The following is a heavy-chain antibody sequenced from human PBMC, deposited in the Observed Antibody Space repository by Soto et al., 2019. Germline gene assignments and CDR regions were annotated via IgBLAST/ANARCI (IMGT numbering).Heavy chain of an antibody. V-gene: IGHV3-33*01. J-gene: IGHJ4*02. CDR2: ICNDGSNK. D-gene: IGHD3-16*02. Sequence: GGSLRLSCAASGFTFSSNGIHWVRQAPGKGLEWVEVICNDGSNKYYADSVKGRFTISRDSSKNTLYLQMNSLRVEDTAVYYCARDLNRGSIIVARFIIDXWGQGALVPVSX. CDR3: ARDLNRGSIIVARFIIDX. CDR1: GFTFSSNG.